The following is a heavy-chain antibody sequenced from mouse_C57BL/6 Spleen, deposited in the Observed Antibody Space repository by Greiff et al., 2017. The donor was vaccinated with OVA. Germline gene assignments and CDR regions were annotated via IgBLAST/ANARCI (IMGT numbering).Heavy chain of an antibody. CDR2: INPSNGGT. CDR1: GYTFTSYW. J-gene: IGHJ4*01. CDR3: ARGKIYYGNYGNYAMDY. Sequence: VQLQQSGTELVKPGASVKLSCKASGYTFTSYWMHWVKQRPGQGLEWIGNINPSNGGTNYNEKFKSKATLTVDKSSSTAYMQLSSLTSEDSAVYYCARGKIYYGNYGNYAMDYWGQGTSVTVSS. V-gene: IGHV1-53*01. D-gene: IGHD2-1*01.